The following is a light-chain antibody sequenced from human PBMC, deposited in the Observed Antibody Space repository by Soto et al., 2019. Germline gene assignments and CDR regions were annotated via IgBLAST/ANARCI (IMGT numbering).Light chain of an antibody. Sequence: EIVLTQSPATLSLSPGERATLSCRASQSVSNSLAWYRQKPGQAPRLLIHDVSNRATGIPARFSGSGSETDFTLTISSLEPEDFAVYYCQQRSNWLSITFGQGTRLAIK. J-gene: IGKJ5*01. V-gene: IGKV3-11*01. CDR3: QQRSNWLSIT. CDR2: DVS. CDR1: QSVSNS.